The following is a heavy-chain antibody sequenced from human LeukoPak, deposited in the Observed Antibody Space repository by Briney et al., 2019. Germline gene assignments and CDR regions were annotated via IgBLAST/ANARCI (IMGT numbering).Heavy chain of an antibody. D-gene: IGHD2-2*01. J-gene: IGHJ3*02. CDR1: GFTASSNY. CDR3: ARDCISTSCTDAFDI. V-gene: IGHV3-66*01. CDR2: LYSGGTT. Sequence: GGSLRLSCAASGFTASSNYMNWVRQAPGRGLEWVSVLYSGGTTYYVDSVKGRFTISRDNSKNTLYLQMNSLRAEDTAVYYCARDCISTSCTDAFDIWGQGTMVTVSS.